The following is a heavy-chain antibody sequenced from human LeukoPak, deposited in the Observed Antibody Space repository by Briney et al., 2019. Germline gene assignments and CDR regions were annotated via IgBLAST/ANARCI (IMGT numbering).Heavy chain of an antibody. Sequence: SETLSLTCTVSGVSISSYYWSWIRQPPGKGLEWIGYIYYSGSTNYNPSLKSRVAISVDTSKNQFSLKLSSVTAADTAVYYCARNHQGRTYYYYYYYMDVWGKGTTVTVSS. J-gene: IGHJ6*03. CDR3: ARNHQGRTYYYYYYYMDV. CDR1: GVSISSYY. D-gene: IGHD1-14*01. V-gene: IGHV4-59*01. CDR2: IYYSGST.